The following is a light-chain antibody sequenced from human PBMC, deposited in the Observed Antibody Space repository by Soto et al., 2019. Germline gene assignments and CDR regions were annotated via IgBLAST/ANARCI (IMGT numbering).Light chain of an antibody. V-gene: IGLV2-11*01. CDR3: CSYADGQTLA. CDR2: HVV. CDR1: SSDVGSYNY. Sequence: QSALTQPASVSGSPGQSITISCTGTSSDVGSYNYVSWYQQHPGKAPKLLIYHVVQRPSGVPDRFSGSKSGTTASLIISGLQAEDEADYFCCSYADGQTLAFGGGTKLTVL. J-gene: IGLJ2*01.